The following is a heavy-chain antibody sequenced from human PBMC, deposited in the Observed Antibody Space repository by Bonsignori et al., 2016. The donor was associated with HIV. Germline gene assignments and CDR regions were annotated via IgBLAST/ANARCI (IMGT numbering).Heavy chain of an antibody. CDR2: VYYNRAT. Sequence: RQAPGKGLEWIGDVYYNRATDYNVSFKSRATISIDASKNQISLKLTSVTAADTALYFCARLVGTAVTPWGQGTLVPSPQ. CDR3: ARLVGTAVTP. D-gene: IGHD4-17*01. V-gene: IGHV4-61*07. J-gene: IGHJ1*01.